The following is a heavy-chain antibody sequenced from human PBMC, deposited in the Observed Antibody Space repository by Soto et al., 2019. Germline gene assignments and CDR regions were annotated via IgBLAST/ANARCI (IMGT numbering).Heavy chain of an antibody. CDR2: IYYSGST. Sequence: PSETLSLTCTVSGGSISSYYWIWIRQPPGKGQEWIGYIYYSGSTNYNPSLKCRVTISVDTSKNQFSLKLSSVTAADTAVYYCARQESCSGGSCTDAFDIWGQGTMVTVSS. CDR3: ARQESCSGGSCTDAFDI. J-gene: IGHJ3*02. V-gene: IGHV4-59*08. CDR1: GGSISSYY. D-gene: IGHD2-15*01.